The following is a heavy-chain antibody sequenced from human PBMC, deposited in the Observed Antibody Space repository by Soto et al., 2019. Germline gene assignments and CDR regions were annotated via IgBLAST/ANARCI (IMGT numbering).Heavy chain of an antibody. J-gene: IGHJ5*02. D-gene: IGHD6-19*01. CDR3: AASLSGQVHNWFDP. Sequence: GASVKVSCKASGFTFTSSAVQWVRQARGQRLEWIGWIVVGSGNTNYAQKFQERVTITRDMSTSTAYMELSSLRSEDTAVYYCAASLSGQVHNWFDPWGQGTLVTVLL. V-gene: IGHV1-58*01. CDR2: IVVGSGNT. CDR1: GFTFTSSA.